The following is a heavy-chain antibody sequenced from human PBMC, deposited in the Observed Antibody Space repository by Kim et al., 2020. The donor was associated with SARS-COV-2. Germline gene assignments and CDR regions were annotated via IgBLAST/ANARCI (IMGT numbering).Heavy chain of an antibody. CDR2: IFGSGCGT. D-gene: IGHD1-1*01. J-gene: IGHJ2*01. Sequence: GGSLRLSCAASGPTSRNSAMSWVRQAPGKGLEWVAGIFGSGCGTYYGDSVRGRFTISRDNSQGTVYLQMDNLRAEDTAVYYCARQLRGTTVTFYWYLDLWGRGTLVTVSS. V-gene: IGHV3-23*01. CDR3: ARQLRGTTVTFYWYLDL. CDR1: GPTSRNSA.